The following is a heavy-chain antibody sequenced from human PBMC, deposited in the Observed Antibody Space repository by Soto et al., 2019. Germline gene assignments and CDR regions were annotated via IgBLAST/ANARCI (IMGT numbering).Heavy chain of an antibody. J-gene: IGHJ6*02. Sequence: QVQLQESGPGLVKPSQTLSLTCTVSGGSISSGGYYWYWIRQHPGKGLEWIGYIYYSGTTYYNPSLKSRVTISVETSKNQFSLKLGSVTAADTAVYYCAASCVACGGFNYYGMDVWGQGTTVTVSS. CDR2: IYYSGTT. D-gene: IGHD2-21*01. CDR3: AASCVACGGFNYYGMDV. V-gene: IGHV4-31*03. CDR1: GGSISSGGYY.